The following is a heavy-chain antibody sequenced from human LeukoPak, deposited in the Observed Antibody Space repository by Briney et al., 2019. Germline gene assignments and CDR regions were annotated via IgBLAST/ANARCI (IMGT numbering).Heavy chain of an antibody. J-gene: IGHJ4*02. CDR2: IKQDGSEK. V-gene: IGHV3-7*01. CDR1: GFTFSTYW. Sequence: GGSLRLSCAASGFTFSTYWMSWVRQAPGKGLEWVANIKQDGSEKNYVDSLKGRFTISRDNAKNSLSLQMSRLRAEDTAVYYCARVRYNSGCIFDYWGQGALVTVSS. D-gene: IGHD5-18*01. CDR3: ARVRYNSGCIFDY.